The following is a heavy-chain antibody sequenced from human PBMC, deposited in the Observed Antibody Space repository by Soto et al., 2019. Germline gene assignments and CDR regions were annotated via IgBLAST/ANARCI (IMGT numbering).Heavy chain of an antibody. J-gene: IGHJ4*02. CDR1: GGSISSGDYY. CDR3: ARDIRDYHYSSGYIDF. V-gene: IGHV4-30-4*01. Sequence: PSETLSLTCTVSGGSISSGDYYWSWIRQPPGKGLEWIGYIYYSGSTYYNPSLKSRVTISVDTSKNQFSLKLSSVTAADTAVYYCARDIRDYHYSSGYIDFWGQGTLVTVSS. D-gene: IGHD3-22*01. CDR2: IYYSGST.